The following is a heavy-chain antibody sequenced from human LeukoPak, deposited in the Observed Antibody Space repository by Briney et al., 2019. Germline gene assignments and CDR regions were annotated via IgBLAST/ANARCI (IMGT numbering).Heavy chain of an antibody. J-gene: IGHJ4*02. CDR2: ISSSGSTI. D-gene: IGHD6-13*01. V-gene: IGHV3-48*03. CDR1: GFTFSSYE. Sequence: PGGSLRLSCAASGFTFSSYEMNWVRQAPGKGLEWVSYISSSGSTIYYADSVKGRFTISRDNAKNSLYLQMNSLRAEDTAVYYCARGPFYSSSSVFDYWGQGTLVTVSS. CDR3: ARGPFYSSSSVFDY.